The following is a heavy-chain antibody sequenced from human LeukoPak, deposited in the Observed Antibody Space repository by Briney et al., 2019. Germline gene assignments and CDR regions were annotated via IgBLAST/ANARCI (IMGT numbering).Heavy chain of an antibody. D-gene: IGHD1-26*01. CDR3: ARDFALIVGATFIDC. CDR2: ISSSSSYI. V-gene: IGHV3-21*01. J-gene: IGHJ4*02. CDR1: GFTFSSYS. Sequence: PGGSLRLSCAASGFTFSSYSMNWVRQAPGKGLEWVSSISSSSSYIYYADSVKGRFTISRDNAKNSLYLQMNSLRAEDTAVYYCARDFALIVGATFIDCWGQGTLVTVSS.